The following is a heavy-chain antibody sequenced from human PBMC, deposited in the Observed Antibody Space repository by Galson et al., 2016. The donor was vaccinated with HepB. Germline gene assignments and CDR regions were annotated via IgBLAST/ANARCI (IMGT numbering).Heavy chain of an antibody. D-gene: IGHD2-15*01. Sequence: SETLSLTCTVSGASVTTVSYHWTWIRQPPGKGLEWIGSIQNSGRANYNPSLKSRLTIPVDTSKNQFSLKLSSVTAAATAVYYCARDYRIYYYGMDVWGQGSTVTVSS. CDR3: ARDYRIYYYGMDV. V-gene: IGHV4-61*01. CDR1: GASVTTVSYH. CDR2: IQNSGRA. J-gene: IGHJ6*02.